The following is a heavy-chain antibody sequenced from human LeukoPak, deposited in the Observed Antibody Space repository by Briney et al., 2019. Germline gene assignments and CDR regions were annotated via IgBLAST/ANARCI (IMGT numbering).Heavy chain of an antibody. CDR3: GRNYYDSSGPRGGFDY. CDR2: ISGSGDST. CDR1: GFTFSSYA. D-gene: IGHD3-22*01. Sequence: QPGGSLRLSCAASGFTFSSYAMSWVRQAPGKGLEWVSAISGSGDSTYYADSVKGRFTISRDNSKNTLYLQMNSLRAEDTAVYYCGRNYYDSSGPRGGFDYWGQGTLVTVSS. J-gene: IGHJ4*02. V-gene: IGHV3-23*01.